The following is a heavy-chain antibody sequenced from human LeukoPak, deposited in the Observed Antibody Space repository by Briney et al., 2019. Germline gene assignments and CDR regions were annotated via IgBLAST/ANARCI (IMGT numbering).Heavy chain of an antibody. D-gene: IGHD2-15*01. CDR2: IIPIFGSA. CDR3: NVVVAATGLDY. CDR1: GGTFSSYA. Sequence: ASVTVSCKASGGTFSSYAISWVRQAPGQGLEWMGGIIPIFGSANYAQKFQGRVTITADESTSTAYMELSSLRSEDTAVYYCNVVVAATGLDYWGQGTLVTVSS. J-gene: IGHJ4*02. V-gene: IGHV1-69*13.